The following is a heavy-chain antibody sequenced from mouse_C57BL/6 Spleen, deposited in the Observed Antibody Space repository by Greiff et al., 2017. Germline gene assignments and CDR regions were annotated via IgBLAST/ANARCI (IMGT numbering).Heavy chain of an antibody. CDR2: IDPSDSET. J-gene: IGHJ2*01. D-gene: IGHD1-1*01. CDR1: GYTFTSYW. V-gene: IGHV1-52*01. Sequence: QLQLKQSGAELVRPGSSVKLSCKASGYTFTSYWMHWVKQRPIQGLEWIGNIDPSDSETHYNQKFKDKATLTVDKSSSTAYMQLSSLTSEDAAVYYCARSTTVVARGFDYWGQGTTLTVSS. CDR3: ARSTTVVARGFDY.